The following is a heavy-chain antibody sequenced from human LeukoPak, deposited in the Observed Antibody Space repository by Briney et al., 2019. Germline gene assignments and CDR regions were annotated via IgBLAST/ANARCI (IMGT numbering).Heavy chain of an antibody. CDR3: ARGGLGIGDFDI. J-gene: IGHJ3*02. V-gene: IGHV3-30*03. D-gene: IGHD7-27*01. CDR1: GFTFSGYA. Sequence: GTSLRLSCAASGFTFSGYAMHWVRQAPGKGLEWVAVMSYDGSNKYYVDSVKGRFTVSRDNSKNTLYLQMNSLRAEDTAVYYCARGGLGIGDFDIWGQGTMVTVSS. CDR2: MSYDGSNK.